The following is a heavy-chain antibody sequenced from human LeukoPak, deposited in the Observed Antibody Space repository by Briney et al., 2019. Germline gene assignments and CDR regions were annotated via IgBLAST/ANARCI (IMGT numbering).Heavy chain of an antibody. Sequence: SETLSLTCTVSGGSISSYYWSWIRQPPGKGLEWIGYIYYSGSTNYNPSLKSRVTISVDTSKNQFSLKLSSVTAADTAVYYCARASSGDGYNYSLVDYWGQGTLVTVSS. CDR3: ARASSGDGYNYSLVDY. D-gene: IGHD5-24*01. CDR2: IYYSGST. CDR1: GGSISSYY. J-gene: IGHJ4*02. V-gene: IGHV4-59*01.